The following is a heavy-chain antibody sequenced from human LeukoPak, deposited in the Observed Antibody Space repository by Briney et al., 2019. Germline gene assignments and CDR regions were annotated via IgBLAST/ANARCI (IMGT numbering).Heavy chain of an antibody. Sequence: GGSLRLSCAASGFTFSSYGMHWVRQAPGKGLEWVAVISYDGSNKYYADSVKGRFTIPRDNSKNTLYLQMNSLRAEDTAVYYCAKDKGGSYYYYGMDAWGQGATVTVSS. J-gene: IGHJ6*02. CDR3: AKDKGGSYYYYGMDA. V-gene: IGHV3-30*18. CDR2: ISYDGSNK. D-gene: IGHD1-26*01. CDR1: GFTFSSYG.